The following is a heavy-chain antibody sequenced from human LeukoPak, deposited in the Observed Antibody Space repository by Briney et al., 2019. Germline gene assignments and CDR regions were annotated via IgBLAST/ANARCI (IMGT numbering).Heavy chain of an antibody. CDR1: GYTFTSYY. V-gene: IGHV1-2*02. J-gene: IGHJ3*02. CDR3: ARDRYAMIVVVIHDAFDI. CDR2: INPNSGGT. D-gene: IGHD3-22*01. Sequence: ASVKVSCKASGYTFTSYYMHWVRQAPGQGLEWMGWINPNSGGTNYAQKFQGRVTMTRDTSISTAYMELSRLRSDDTAVYYCARDRYAMIVVVIHDAFDIWGQGTMVTVSS.